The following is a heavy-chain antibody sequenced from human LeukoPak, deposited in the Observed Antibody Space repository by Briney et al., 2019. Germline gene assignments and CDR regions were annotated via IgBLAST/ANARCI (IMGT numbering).Heavy chain of an antibody. CDR1: GSTLSDYY. CDR2: ITSNGSNI. Sequence: GRSLRLSCAASGSTLSDYYMSWIRQAPGKGLEWVSYITSNGSNIYYADSVKGRFTISRDNAKNSLYLQMNSLRAEDTAVYYCARGGDYYYYMDVWGKGTTVTVSS. J-gene: IGHJ6*03. D-gene: IGHD3-10*01. CDR3: ARGGDYYYYMDV. V-gene: IGHV3-11*01.